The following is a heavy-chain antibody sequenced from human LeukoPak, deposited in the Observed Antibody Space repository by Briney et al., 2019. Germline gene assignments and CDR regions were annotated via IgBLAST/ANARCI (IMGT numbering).Heavy chain of an antibody. Sequence: PGGSLRLSCAASGFTVSSNYMSWVRQAPGKGLEWVSLIYSGGSTYYADSVKGRFTISRDNSKNTLYLQMNSLRAEDTAVYYCAKVYRRALGRFLEWLSDDAFDIWGQGTMVTVSS. CDR1: GFTVSSNY. V-gene: IGHV3-53*01. CDR3: AKVYRRALGRFLEWLSDDAFDI. D-gene: IGHD3-3*01. J-gene: IGHJ3*02. CDR2: IYSGGST.